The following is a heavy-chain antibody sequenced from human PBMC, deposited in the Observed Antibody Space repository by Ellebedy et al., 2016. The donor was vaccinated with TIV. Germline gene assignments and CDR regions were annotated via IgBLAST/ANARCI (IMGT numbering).Heavy chain of an antibody. V-gene: IGHV3-21*01. CDR3: ASPTSLYYDILTGYYNMS. CDR1: GFTFSSYS. J-gene: IGHJ5*02. Sequence: GESLKISCAASGFTFSSYSMNWVRQAPGKGLEWVSSISSSSSYIYYADSVKGRFTISRDNAKNSLYLQMNSLRAEDTAVYYCASPTSLYYDILTGYYNMSWGQGTLVTVSS. D-gene: IGHD3-9*01. CDR2: ISSSSSYI.